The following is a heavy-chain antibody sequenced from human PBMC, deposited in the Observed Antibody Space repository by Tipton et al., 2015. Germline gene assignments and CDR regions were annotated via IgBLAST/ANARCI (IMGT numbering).Heavy chain of an antibody. CDR3: ARDLEHGMDV. D-gene: IGHD5-24*01. Sequence: TLSLTCTVSGGSVNSANYYWSWIRQPPGKGLERIGYISYSGSTHYNPSFKSRVAISVDTSKNQFSLTLNSVTAADTAVYYCARDLEHGMDVWGQGTTVTVSS. J-gene: IGHJ6*02. V-gene: IGHV4-61*01. CDR1: GGSVNSANYY. CDR2: ISYSGST.